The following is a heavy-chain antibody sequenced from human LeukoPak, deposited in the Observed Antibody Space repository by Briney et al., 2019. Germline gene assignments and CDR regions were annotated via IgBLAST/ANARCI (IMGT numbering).Heavy chain of an antibody. CDR1: GGSISSYY. V-gene: IGHV4-59*12. D-gene: IGHD1-26*01. CDR3: ARDLSRELPSFYYYMDV. J-gene: IGHJ6*03. Sequence: SETLSLTCTVSGGSISSYYWSWIRQPPGKGLEWIGYIYYSGSTYYNPSLKSRVTISVYTSKNQFSLKPSSVTASDTAVYYCARDLSRELPSFYYYMDVWGKGTTVTVSS. CDR2: IYYSGST.